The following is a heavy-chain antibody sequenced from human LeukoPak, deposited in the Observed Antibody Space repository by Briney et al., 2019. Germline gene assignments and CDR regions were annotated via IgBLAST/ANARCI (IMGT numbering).Heavy chain of an antibody. CDR1: GFTFSSSA. CDR2: IKQDGSEK. V-gene: IGHV3-7*03. J-gene: IGHJ4*02. CDR3: ARALARSSIAAAGY. Sequence: GGSLRLSCAASGFTFSSSAMSWVRQAPGKGLERVANIKQDGSEKYYVDSVKGRFTISRDNAKNSLYLQMNSLRAEDTAVYYCARALARSSIAAAGYWGQGTLVTVSS. D-gene: IGHD6-13*01.